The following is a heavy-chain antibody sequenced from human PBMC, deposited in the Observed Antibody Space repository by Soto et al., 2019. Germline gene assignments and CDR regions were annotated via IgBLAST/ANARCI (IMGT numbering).Heavy chain of an antibody. J-gene: IGHJ4*01. CDR3: AKVPASIFTFDY. V-gene: IGHV3-74*01. D-gene: IGHD3-3*02. CDR1: GITFSNNW. CDR2: INGAGSNT. Sequence: GGSLRLSCAASGITFSNNWMHWVRQAPGKGLVWVSRINGAGSNTNYADTVKGRFTISRDNSKNTLYLQMNSLRAEDTAVYYCAKVPASIFTFDYWGHGTLVTVSS.